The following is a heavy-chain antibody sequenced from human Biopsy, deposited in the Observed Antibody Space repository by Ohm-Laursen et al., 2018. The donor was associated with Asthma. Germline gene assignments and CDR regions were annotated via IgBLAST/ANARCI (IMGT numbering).Heavy chain of an antibody. D-gene: IGHD3-3*01. J-gene: IGHJ4*02. Sequence: SLRLSCSASGFSFRDYYMTWMRQAPGKGLEWVAVVSYDGGVVHYADSMKGRFTISRDNAKSTLYLQMNRLRTDDTAVYFCAKRRGYSDLTDFDHWGQGTLVTVSS. CDR1: GFSFRDYY. V-gene: IGHV3-30-3*01. CDR2: VSYDGGVV. CDR3: AKRRGYSDLTDFDH.